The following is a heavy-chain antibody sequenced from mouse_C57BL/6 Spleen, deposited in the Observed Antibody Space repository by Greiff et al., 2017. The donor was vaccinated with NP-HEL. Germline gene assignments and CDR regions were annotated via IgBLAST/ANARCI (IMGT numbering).Heavy chain of an antibody. J-gene: IGHJ4*01. V-gene: IGHV1-80*01. Sequence: VQLQQSGAELVKPGASVKISCKASGYAFSSYWMNWVKQRPGKGLEWIGQIYPGDGDTNYNGKFKGKATLTADKSSSTAYMQLSSLTSEDSAVYFCARPYYYGSRDAMDYWGQGTSVTVSS. D-gene: IGHD1-1*01. CDR3: ARPYYYGSRDAMDY. CDR2: IYPGDGDT. CDR1: GYAFSSYW.